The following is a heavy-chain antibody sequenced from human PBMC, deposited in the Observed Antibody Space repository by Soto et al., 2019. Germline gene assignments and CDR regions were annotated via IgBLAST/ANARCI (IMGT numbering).Heavy chain of an antibody. CDR3: ARRWMPHYRY. CDR2: ISYSGGT. Sequence: QVQLQESGPGLVKPSETLSLTCTVSGDSVTTGSSSWTWIRQPPGNGLEWIGNISYSGGTNYNPSLXXLVTIARGSSRHQFSLKLTSVTAADSAVYYCARRWMPHYRYWSHGSLVPVSS. J-gene: IGHJ4*01. V-gene: IGHV4-61*01. D-gene: IGHD5-12*01. CDR1: GDSVTTGSSS.